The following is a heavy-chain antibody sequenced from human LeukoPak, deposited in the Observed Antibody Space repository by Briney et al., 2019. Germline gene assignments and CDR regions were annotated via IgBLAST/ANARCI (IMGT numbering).Heavy chain of an antibody. J-gene: IGHJ5*02. V-gene: IGHV3-23*01. CDR3: AKDGPGSSGWYSIDWFDP. CDR2: ISCSGGST. Sequence: GGSLRLSCAASGFTFSSYAMSWVRQAPGKGLEWVSAISCSGGSTYYADSVKGRFTISRDNSKNTLYLQMNSLRAEDTAVYYCAKDGPGSSGWYSIDWFDPWGQGTLVTVSS. CDR1: GFTFSSYA. D-gene: IGHD6-19*01.